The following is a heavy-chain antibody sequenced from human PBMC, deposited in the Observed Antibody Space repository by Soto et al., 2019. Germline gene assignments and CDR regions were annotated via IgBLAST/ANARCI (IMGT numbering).Heavy chain of an antibody. J-gene: IGHJ4*02. CDR3: ARDDKLAPDS. CDR2: IWYDGSLK. D-gene: IGHD1-1*01. V-gene: IGHV3-33*01. Sequence: GGSLRLSCAGSGFTFSSYGIHWVRQAPGKGLEWVAVIWYDGSLKYYADSVKGRFTISRDNSKNAVYLQMNSLGAEDTAVYYCARDDKLAPDSWGQGPLCTASS. CDR1: GFTFSSYG.